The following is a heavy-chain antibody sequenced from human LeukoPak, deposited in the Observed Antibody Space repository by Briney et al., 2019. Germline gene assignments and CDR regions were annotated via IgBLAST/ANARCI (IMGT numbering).Heavy chain of an antibody. CDR2: IIPIFGTA. CDR1: GGTFSSYA. Sequence: SVKVSCTASGGTFSSYAISWVRQAPGQGLEWMGGIIPIFGTANYAQKFQGRVTITADESTSTAYMELSSLRSEDTAVYYCARVPTNYYDSSGYLGSFDYWGQGTLVTVSS. J-gene: IGHJ4*02. CDR3: ARVPTNYYDSSGYLGSFDY. D-gene: IGHD3-22*01. V-gene: IGHV1-69*01.